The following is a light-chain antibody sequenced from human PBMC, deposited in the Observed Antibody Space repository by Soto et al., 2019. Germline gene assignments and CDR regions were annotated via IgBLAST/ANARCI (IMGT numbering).Light chain of an antibody. V-gene: IGKV3-20*01. CDR2: YAS. J-gene: IGKJ1*01. Sequence: SVLTQSPGTLSLSPGERATLSCRASQSVRSDHLVWYQHRPGQAPRILIYYASTRATGIPDRFSGTGSGTDFSLAINELEPEDFAIYYGQQYGSSPETFGQGTKVEL. CDR1: QSVRSDH. CDR3: QQYGSSPET.